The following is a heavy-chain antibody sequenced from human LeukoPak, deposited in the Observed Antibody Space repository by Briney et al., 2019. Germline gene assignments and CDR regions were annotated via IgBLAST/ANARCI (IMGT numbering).Heavy chain of an antibody. J-gene: IGHJ4*02. Sequence: GGSLRLSCAASGFTFSSYGIHWVRQAPGKGLEWVAVIWYDGSNKYYADSVKGRFTISRDNSKNTLYLQMNSLRAEDTAMYYCARSSGSYYAGFDYWGQGTLVTVSS. CDR1: GFTFSSYG. CDR3: ARSSGSYYAGFDY. D-gene: IGHD1-26*01. CDR2: IWYDGSNK. V-gene: IGHV3-33*01.